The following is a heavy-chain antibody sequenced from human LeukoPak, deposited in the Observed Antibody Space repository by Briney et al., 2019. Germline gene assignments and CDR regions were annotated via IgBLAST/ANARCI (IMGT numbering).Heavy chain of an antibody. Sequence: SVKVSCKASGGTFSSYAISWVRQAPGQGLEWMGRIIPIFGTANYAQKFQGRVTITTDESTSTAYMELSSLRSEDTAVYYCATNYYASGGVFDYWGQGTLVTVSS. J-gene: IGHJ4*02. CDR2: IIPIFGTA. V-gene: IGHV1-69*05. CDR3: ATNYYASGGVFDY. D-gene: IGHD3-10*01. CDR1: GGTFSSYA.